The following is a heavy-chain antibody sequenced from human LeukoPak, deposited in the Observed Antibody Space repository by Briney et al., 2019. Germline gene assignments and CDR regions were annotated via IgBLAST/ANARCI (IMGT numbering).Heavy chain of an antibody. CDR2: ISAYNGNT. CDR3: ARGLEWLTRRHTWFDP. V-gene: IGHV1-18*01. Sequence: ASVKVSCKASSYTFTNYAFTWVRQAPGQGLEWMGWISAYNGNTNYAQKLQGRVTMTTDTSTSTAYMELRSLRSDDTAVYYCARGLEWLTRRHTWFDPWGQGTLVTVSS. J-gene: IGHJ5*02. CDR1: SYTFTNYA. D-gene: IGHD3-3*01.